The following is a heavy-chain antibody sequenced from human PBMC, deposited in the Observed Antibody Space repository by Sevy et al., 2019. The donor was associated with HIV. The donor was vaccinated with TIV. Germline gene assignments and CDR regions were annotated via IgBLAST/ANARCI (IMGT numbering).Heavy chain of an antibody. Sequence: GGSLRLSCAASGFTFSSYGMHWVRQAPGKGLEWVAVISYDGSNKYYADSVKGRFTISRDNSKNTLYLQMNSLRAEDTAVYYCAKVRRYDSGGYYLRPFVLYYYYYGMDVWGQGTTVTVSS. CDR2: ISYDGSNK. J-gene: IGHJ6*02. V-gene: IGHV3-30*18. D-gene: IGHD3-22*01. CDR3: AKVRRYDSGGYYLRPFVLYYYYYGMDV. CDR1: GFTFSSYG.